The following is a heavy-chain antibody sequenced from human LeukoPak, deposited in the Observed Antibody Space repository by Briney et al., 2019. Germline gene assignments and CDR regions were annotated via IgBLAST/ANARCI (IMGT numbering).Heavy chain of an antibody. V-gene: IGHV4-4*07. CDR1: GASINSHY. CDR2: IYISGST. J-gene: IGHJ4*02. D-gene: IGHD2-15*01. Sequence: PSETLSLTCTVSGASINSHYWSWIRQPAGKGLEWIGRIYISGSTNYNSSLQSRVTMSVDTSKNQSSLKLSSVTAADTAVYYCARALNPLPGTYYFDYWGQGTLVTVSS. CDR3: ARALNPLPGTYYFDY.